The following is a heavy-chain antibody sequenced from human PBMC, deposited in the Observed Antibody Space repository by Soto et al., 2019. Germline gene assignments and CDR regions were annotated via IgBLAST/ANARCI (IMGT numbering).Heavy chain of an antibody. V-gene: IGHV4-31*03. J-gene: IGHJ6*02. CDR2: IYYSGST. CDR3: AREGGGNSKRHYYGMDV. Sequence: PSETLSLTCTVSGGSISSGGYYWSWIRQHPGKGLEWIGYIYYSGSTYYNPSLKSRVTISVDTSKNQFSLKLSSVTAADTAVYYCAREGGGNSKRHYYGMDVWGQGTKVTVSS. D-gene: IGHD2-21*02. CDR1: GGSISSGGYY.